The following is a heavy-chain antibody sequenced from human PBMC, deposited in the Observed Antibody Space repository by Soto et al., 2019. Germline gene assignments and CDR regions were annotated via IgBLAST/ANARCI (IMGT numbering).Heavy chain of an antibody. J-gene: IGHJ3*02. D-gene: IGHD4-17*01. CDR2: IYSGGST. Sequence: GGSLRLSCAASGVPVSSNYMSWVRQAPGKGLEWVSVIYSGGSTYYADSVKGRFTISRHNSKNTLYLQMNSLRAEDTAVYYCARDNHGERAFDIWGQGTMVTVSS. CDR3: ARDNHGERAFDI. V-gene: IGHV3-53*04. CDR1: GVPVSSNY.